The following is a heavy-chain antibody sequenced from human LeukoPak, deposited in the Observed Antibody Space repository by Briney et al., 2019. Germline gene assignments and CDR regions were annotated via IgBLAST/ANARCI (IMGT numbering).Heavy chain of an antibody. CDR2: INTDGSRT. D-gene: IGHD3/OR15-3a*01. V-gene: IGHV3-74*01. CDR3: ARDRGDWAFDI. CDR1: GFTFSTYW. J-gene: IGHJ3*02. Sequence: PGGSLRLSCVASGFTFSTYWMHWVRQAPGEGLVWVSRINTDGSRTTYADSVKGRFTISRDNAKNTLYLQMNSLRAEDTAVYYCARDRGDWAFDIWGQGTMVTVSS.